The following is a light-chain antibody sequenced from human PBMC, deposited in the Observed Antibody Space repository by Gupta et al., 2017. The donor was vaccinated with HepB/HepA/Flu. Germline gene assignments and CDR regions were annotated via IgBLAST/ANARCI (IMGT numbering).Light chain of an antibody. Sequence: PSASGTPWQKVTLSCSGSISNVGRDHVYWYQQLPGTAPKLLIYNDDQRLSGVPDRFSGSKSGTSASLPTSGLRSEDEADYYCAAWDNRLSGYVFGTGTWVTVL. J-gene: IGLJ1*01. CDR2: NDD. CDR1: ISNVGRDH. V-gene: IGLV1-47*02. CDR3: AAWDNRLSGYV.